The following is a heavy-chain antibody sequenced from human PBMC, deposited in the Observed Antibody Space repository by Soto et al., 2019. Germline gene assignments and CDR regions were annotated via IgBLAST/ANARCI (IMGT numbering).Heavy chain of an antibody. J-gene: IGHJ4*02. CDR3: ARGAAAAGTFACDFDY. V-gene: IGHV3-13*01. CDR2: IGTAGDT. D-gene: IGHD6-13*01. CDR1: GFTFSSYD. Sequence: PGGSLRLSCAASGFTFSSYDMHWVRQATGKGLEWVSAIGTAGDTYYPGSVKGRFTISRENAKNSLYLQMNSLRAEDTAVYYCARGAAAAGTFACDFDYWGQGTLVTVSS.